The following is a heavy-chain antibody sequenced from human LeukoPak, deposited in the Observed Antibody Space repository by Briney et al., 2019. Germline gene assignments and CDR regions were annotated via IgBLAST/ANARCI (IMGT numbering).Heavy chain of an antibody. Sequence: GGSLRLSCAASGFTFSSSTMIWVRQAPGKGLEWVSSISSSSNYIYYADSVKGRFTISRDNAKNSLYLQMNSLRADDTAVYYCVRIPNSADFPNWFDPWGQGTLVTVSS. CDR3: VRIPNSADFPNWFDP. CDR2: ISSSSNYI. J-gene: IGHJ5*02. D-gene: IGHD2/OR15-2a*01. CDR1: GFTFSSST. V-gene: IGHV3-21*01.